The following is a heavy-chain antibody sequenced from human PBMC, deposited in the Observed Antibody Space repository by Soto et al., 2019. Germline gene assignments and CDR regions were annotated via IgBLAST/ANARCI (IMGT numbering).Heavy chain of an antibody. Sequence: QVQLTQSGAEVKKPGASVRVSCKTSGYTFTNYVINWVRQAPGQGLEWMGWINPYNGKTSSAQRLQGRVSMTTDTSMSAAYMDLRSLRSDDTAVYYCARGSSPVDFDSWGQGTLVTVSA. V-gene: IGHV1-18*01. D-gene: IGHD6-13*01. J-gene: IGHJ4*02. CDR3: ARGSSPVDFDS. CDR1: GYTFTNYV. CDR2: INPYNGKT.